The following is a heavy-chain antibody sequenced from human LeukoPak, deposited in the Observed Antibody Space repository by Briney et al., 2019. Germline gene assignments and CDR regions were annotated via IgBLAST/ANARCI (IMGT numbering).Heavy chain of an antibody. D-gene: IGHD4-17*01. CDR3: AKADSYGDYDY. V-gene: IGHV3-23*01. CDR1: GFTLSTNA. CDR2: ISDSGGST. Sequence: GGSLRLSCLTSGFTLSTNAMSWVRQAPGKGLEWVSAISDSGGSTYYADSVKGRFTISRDNSKNTLYLQMNSLRAEDTAVYYCAKADSYGDYDYWGQGTLVTVSS. J-gene: IGHJ4*02.